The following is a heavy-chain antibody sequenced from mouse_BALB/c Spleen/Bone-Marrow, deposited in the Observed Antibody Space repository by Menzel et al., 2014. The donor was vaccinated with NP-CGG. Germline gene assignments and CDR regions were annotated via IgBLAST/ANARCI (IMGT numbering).Heavy chain of an antibody. CDR2: ISGGGSYT. CDR3: ARHAYYDQTEVSFVY. Sequence: EVKLVESGGNLVKSGGSLKLSCAASGFTFSSYGMSWVRQTPEKRLEWVATISGGGSYTFYPDSVKGRFTISSDNAKNNLYLQLSSLRSEDTALYYCARHAYYDQTEVSFVYWGQGTLVTVSA. J-gene: IGHJ3*01. V-gene: IGHV5-9-2*01. D-gene: IGHD2-4*01. CDR1: GFTFSSYG.